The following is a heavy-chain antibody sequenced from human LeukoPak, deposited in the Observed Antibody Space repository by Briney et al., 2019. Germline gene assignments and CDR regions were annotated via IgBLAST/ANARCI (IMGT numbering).Heavy chain of an antibody. CDR1: GGSFSGYY. J-gene: IGHJ4*02. Sequence: SETLSLTCAVYGGSFSGYYWSWIRQPPGKGLGWIGEINHSGSTNYNPSLKSRVTISVDTSKNQFSLKLSSVTAADTAVYYCATERWLRRYYFDYWGQGTLVTVSS. V-gene: IGHV4-34*01. D-gene: IGHD5-24*01. CDR2: INHSGST. CDR3: ATERWLRRYYFDY.